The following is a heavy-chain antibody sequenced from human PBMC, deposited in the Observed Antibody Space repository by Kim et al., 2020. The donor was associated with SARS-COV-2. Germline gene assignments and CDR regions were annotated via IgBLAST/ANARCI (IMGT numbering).Heavy chain of an antibody. CDR1: GFTFSSYS. Sequence: GGSLRLSCAASGFTFSSYSMNWVRQAPGKGLEWVSSISSSSSYIYYADSVKGRFTISRDNAKNSLYLQMNSLRAEDTAVYYCARDLVDTALAWFDYWGQGTLVTVSS. J-gene: IGHJ4*02. D-gene: IGHD5-18*01. CDR2: ISSSSSYI. V-gene: IGHV3-21*01. CDR3: ARDLVDTALAWFDY.